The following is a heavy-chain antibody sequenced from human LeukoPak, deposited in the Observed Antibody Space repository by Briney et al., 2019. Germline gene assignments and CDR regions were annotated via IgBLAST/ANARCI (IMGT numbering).Heavy chain of an antibody. D-gene: IGHD3-9*01. Sequence: AGGSLRLSCAASGFTFSSYWMSWVRQAPGKGLEWVANIKQDGSEKYYVDSVKGRFTISRDNAKNSLYLQMNSLRAEDTAVYYCARFPLSPQLRYFDWLPQGPWFDPWGQGTLVTVSS. CDR3: ARFPLSPQLRYFDWLPQGPWFDP. J-gene: IGHJ5*02. CDR1: GFTFSSYW. CDR2: IKQDGSEK. V-gene: IGHV3-7*01.